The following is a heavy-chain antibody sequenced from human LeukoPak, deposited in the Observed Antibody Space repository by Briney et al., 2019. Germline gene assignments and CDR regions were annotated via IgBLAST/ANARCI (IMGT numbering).Heavy chain of an antibody. CDR3: ARVRMATIDY. D-gene: IGHD5-24*01. Sequence: PSETLSLTCAVYGGSFSGYYWSWIRQPPGKGLEWIGEINHSGSTNYNPSLKSRVTISVDTSKNQFSLKLSSVTAADTAVYYCARVRMATIDYWGQGTLVTVSS. CDR1: GGSFSGYY. V-gene: IGHV4-34*01. J-gene: IGHJ4*02. CDR2: INHSGST.